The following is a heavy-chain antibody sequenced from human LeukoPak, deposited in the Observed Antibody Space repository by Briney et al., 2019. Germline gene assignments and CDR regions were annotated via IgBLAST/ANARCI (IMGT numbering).Heavy chain of an antibody. J-gene: IGHJ4*02. V-gene: IGHV1-2*02. D-gene: IGHD3/OR15-3a*01. CDR2: INPNSGGT. Sequence: ASVKVSCKASGYTFTGYYMHWVRQAPEQGLEWMGWINPNSGGTNYAQKFQGRVTMTRDTSISTAYMELSRLTSDDTAVYFCARGFFDNYFDYWGQGTLVTVSS. CDR3: ARGFFDNYFDY. CDR1: GYTFTGYY.